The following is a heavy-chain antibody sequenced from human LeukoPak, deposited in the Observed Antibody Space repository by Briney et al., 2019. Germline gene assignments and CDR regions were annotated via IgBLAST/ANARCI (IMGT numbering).Heavy chain of an antibody. CDR2: VSTSGRTI. CDR3: ARNPGYCSDNSRYDYYLDY. D-gene: IGHD2-15*01. V-gene: IGHV3-48*01. CDR1: GFTFSTYG. Sequence: GGSLRLSCAASGFTFSTYGMNWVRQAPGKGLEWISYVSTSGRTIHYADSVKGRFTISRDNAKNSLYLQMNSLRAEDTAVYYCARNPGYCSDNSRYDYYLDYWGQGTLVTVSS. J-gene: IGHJ4*02.